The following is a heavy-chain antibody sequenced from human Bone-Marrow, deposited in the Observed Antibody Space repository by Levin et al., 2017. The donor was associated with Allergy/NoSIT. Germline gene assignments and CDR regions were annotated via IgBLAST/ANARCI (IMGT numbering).Heavy chain of an antibody. D-gene: IGHD3-10*01. CDR2: ISGNGGST. J-gene: IGHJ5*02. Sequence: PSGGSLRLSCAASGFSFDAYGMTWVRQGPGKGLEWVSGISGNGGSTGYGDSVKGRFTISRDNAQNLLYLQMNSLRPEDTAFYYCARAHMKYYGSESYLYNWVDHWGQGALVTVSS. CDR3: ARAHMKYYGSESYLYNWVDH. V-gene: IGHV3-20*04. CDR1: GFSFDAYG.